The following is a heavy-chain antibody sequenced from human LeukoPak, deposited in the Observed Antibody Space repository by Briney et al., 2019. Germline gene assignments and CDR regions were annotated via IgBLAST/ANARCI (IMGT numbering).Heavy chain of an antibody. D-gene: IGHD3-10*01. J-gene: IGHJ4*02. CDR2: ISSSSSYI. V-gene: IGHV3-21*01. CDR1: GFTFSSYS. Sequence: GGSLRLSCAASGFTFSSYSMNWVRQAPGKGLEWVSSISSSSSYIYYVYSVKGRFTSSRDNAKNSLYLQMNSLRAEDTAVYYCARALSDYYGSGSYYNWVAFDYWGQGTLVTVSS. CDR3: ARALSDYYGSGSYYNWVAFDY.